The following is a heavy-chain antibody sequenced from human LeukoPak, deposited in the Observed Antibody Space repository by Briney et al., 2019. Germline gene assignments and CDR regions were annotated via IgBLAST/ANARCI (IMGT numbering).Heavy chain of an antibody. V-gene: IGHV4-59*12. CDR2: IYYSGST. D-gene: IGHD6-13*01. Sequence: SETLSLTCTVSGVSISSYYWSWIRQPPGKGLEWIGYIYYSGSTNYNPSLKSRVTISVDTSKNQFSLKLSSVTAADTAVYYCARIERAAAAVDYWGQGTLVTVSS. CDR3: ARIERAAAAVDY. J-gene: IGHJ4*02. CDR1: GVSISSYY.